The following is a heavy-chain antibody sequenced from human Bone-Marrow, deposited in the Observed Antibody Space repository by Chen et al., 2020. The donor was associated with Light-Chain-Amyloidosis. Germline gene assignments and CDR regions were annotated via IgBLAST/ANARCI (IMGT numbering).Heavy chain of an antibody. D-gene: IGHD4-17*01. CDR3: ARMMTTVTTTDY. CDR2: INPISGSE. V-gene: IGHV1-46*01. CDR1: GYILTKDY. J-gene: IGHJ4*02. Sequence: QVQLVQSGAEVQKPGASVKISCKAFGYILTKDYMHWVRQAPGEGFEWMGIINPISGSESYAEKFEGRVTMTRDTSTSTFYMELSSLKSEDTAVYYCARMMTTVTTTDYWGQGALVTVSS.